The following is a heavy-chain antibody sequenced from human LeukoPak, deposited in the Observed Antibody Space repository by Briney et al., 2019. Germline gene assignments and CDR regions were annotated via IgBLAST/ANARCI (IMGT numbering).Heavy chain of an antibody. J-gene: IGHJ6*02. D-gene: IGHD3-10*01. CDR2: ISSSSSYI. V-gene: IGHV3-21*01. Sequence: GGSLRLSCAASGFTFSSYSMNWVRQAPGKGLEWVSSISSSSSYIYYADSVKGRVTISRDNAPNSLYLQMNSMRAEDTAVYYCARDQPPTLYGSGSYYNPWYYYGMDVWGQGATVTVS. CDR3: ARDQPPTLYGSGSYYNPWYYYGMDV. CDR1: GFTFSSYS.